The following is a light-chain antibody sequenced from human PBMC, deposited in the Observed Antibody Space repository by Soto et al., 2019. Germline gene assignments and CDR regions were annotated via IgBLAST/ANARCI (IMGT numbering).Light chain of an antibody. J-gene: IGLJ1*01. CDR2: DDN. CDR1: SSNIGGNP. CDR3: GSWDSSLSAYV. V-gene: IGLV1-51*01. Sequence: QSVLTQPPSVSAAPGQKVTISCSGSSSNIGGNPVSWYQQLPGTAPKLLIYDDNKRPSGIPDRFSGSKSGTSATMGITGFQTGDEADYYCGSWDSSLSAYVFGTGTKVPVL.